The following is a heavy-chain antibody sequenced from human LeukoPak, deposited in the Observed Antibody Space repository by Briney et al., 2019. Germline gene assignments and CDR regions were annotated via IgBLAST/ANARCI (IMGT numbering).Heavy chain of an antibody. CDR1: GVTFSSYA. CDR2: ISGSGGST. J-gene: IGHJ5*02. CDR3: AKAGIPRILDL. D-gene: IGHD2-15*01. V-gene: IGHV3-23*01. Sequence: GGSLRLSCAASGVTFSSYAMSWVRQAPGKGLEWVSDISGSGGSTYYADTVKGRFTISRDNSKNTLYLRMNSLRVEDTALRYCAKAGIPRILDLWGQGTLVTVST.